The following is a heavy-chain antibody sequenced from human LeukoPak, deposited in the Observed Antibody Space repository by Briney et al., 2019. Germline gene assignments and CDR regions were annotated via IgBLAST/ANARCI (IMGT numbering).Heavy chain of an antibody. CDR3: ARLGLDEPAYYYGMDV. CDR1: GYSFTSYW. V-gene: IGHV5-51*01. CDR2: IYPGDSDT. Sequence: GESLKISCKGSGYSFTSYWIGWVRQMPGKGLEWMGIIYPGDSDTRYSPSFQGQVTISADKSISTAYLQWSSLKASDTAMYYCARLGLDEPAYYYGMDVWGQGTTVTVSS. J-gene: IGHJ6*02. D-gene: IGHD3/OR15-3a*01.